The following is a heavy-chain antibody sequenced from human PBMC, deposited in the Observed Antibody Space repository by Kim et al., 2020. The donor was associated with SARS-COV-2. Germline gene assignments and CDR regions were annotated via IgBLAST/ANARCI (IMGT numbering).Heavy chain of an antibody. J-gene: IGHJ6*02. CDR2: INHSGST. Sequence: SETLSLTCAVYGGSFSGYYWSWIRQPPGKGLEWIGEINHSGSTNYNPSLKSRVTISVDTSKNQFSLKLSSVTAADTAVYYCARGPSDTIFGVVRYLDYGMDVWGQGTTVTVSS. V-gene: IGHV4-34*01. CDR3: ARGPSDTIFGVVRYLDYGMDV. CDR1: GGSFSGYY. D-gene: IGHD3-3*01.